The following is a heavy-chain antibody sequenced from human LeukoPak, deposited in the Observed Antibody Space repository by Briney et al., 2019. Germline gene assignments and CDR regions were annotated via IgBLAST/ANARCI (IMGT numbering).Heavy chain of an antibody. CDR2: IYYSGST. J-gene: IGHJ4*02. CDR3: ARHGGDWVFDY. CDR1: GGSVSSGSYY. Sequence: PSGTLSLTCTVSGGSVSSGSYYWSWIRQPPGKGLEWIGYIYYSGSTNYNPSLKSRVTISVDTSKNQFSLKLSSVTAADTAVYYCARHGGDWVFDYWGQGTLVTVSS. D-gene: IGHD2-21*02. V-gene: IGHV4-61*01.